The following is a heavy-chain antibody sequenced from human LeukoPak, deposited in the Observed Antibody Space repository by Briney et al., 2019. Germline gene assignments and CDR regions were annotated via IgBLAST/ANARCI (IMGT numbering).Heavy chain of an antibody. CDR2: IYSGGST. V-gene: IGHV3-53*01. J-gene: IGHJ3*02. Sequence: GGSLRLSCAASGFTVSSNYMSWVRQAPGKGLEWVSVIYSGGSTYYADSVKGRFTISRDNSKNTLYLQMNSLRAEDTAVYYCAKSSTYYYDSSGWEAFDIWGQGTMVTVSS. D-gene: IGHD3-22*01. CDR3: AKSSTYYYDSSGWEAFDI. CDR1: GFTVSSNY.